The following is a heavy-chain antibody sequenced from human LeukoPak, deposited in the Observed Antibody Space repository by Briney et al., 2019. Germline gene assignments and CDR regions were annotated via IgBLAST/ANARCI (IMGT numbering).Heavy chain of an antibody. CDR1: GFTFSSYA. CDR3: AKVGSGWPGYYFDY. V-gene: IGHV3-64*02. D-gene: IGHD6-19*01. Sequence: GGSLRLSCAASGFTFSSYAMHWVRLSPGKGLEYVSGISSNGGTTSYADSVQGRSTISRDNSKNTLYLQMGSLRGEDMAVYYCAKVGSGWPGYYFDYWGQGTLVTVSS. CDR2: ISSNGGTT. J-gene: IGHJ4*02.